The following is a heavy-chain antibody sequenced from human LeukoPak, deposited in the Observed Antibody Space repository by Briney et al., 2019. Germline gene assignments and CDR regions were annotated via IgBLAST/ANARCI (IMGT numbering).Heavy chain of an antibody. J-gene: IGHJ4*02. CDR3: AREVNWRFDY. CDR1: GFTFSSYT. D-gene: IGHD1-1*01. Sequence: PGGSLRLSCAASGFTFSSYTMYWVRQAPGKGLEYVSAISSNGGSTYYANSVKGRFTISRDNSKNTLYLQMGSLRGEDMAMYYCAREVNWRFDYWGQGTLVTVSS. CDR2: ISSNGGST. V-gene: IGHV3-64*01.